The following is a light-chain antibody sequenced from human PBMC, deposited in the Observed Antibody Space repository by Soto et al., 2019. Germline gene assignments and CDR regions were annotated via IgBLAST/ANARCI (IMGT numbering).Light chain of an antibody. CDR1: SSDVGAYNY. V-gene: IGLV2-8*01. Sequence: QSVLTQPPSASGSPGQSVTISCTRTSSDVGAYNYVSWYQQHAGKAPKLVIYEVTKRPSGVPDRFSGSKSVNTASLTVPGLKAEDEADYYCSSFASGNTGVFGGGTKLTVL. CDR2: EVT. CDR3: SSFASGNTGV. J-gene: IGLJ3*02.